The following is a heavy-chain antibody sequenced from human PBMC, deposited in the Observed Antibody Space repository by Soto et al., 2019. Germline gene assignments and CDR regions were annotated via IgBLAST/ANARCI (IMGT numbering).Heavy chain of an antibody. CDR1: GGSIRDTSYY. J-gene: IGHJ4*02. D-gene: IGHD3-10*01. CDR2: IFYSGST. Sequence: QLQLQESGPGLVKPSETLSLTCTVSGGSIRDTSYYWGWIRQAPGKGLEWIGSIFYSGSTYYNPSLKSRVTISVDTSKNHFSLKLSSVAAADTAVYYCAKLWSGERPPDYWGQGTLVTVSS. V-gene: IGHV4-39*02. CDR3: AKLWSGERPPDY.